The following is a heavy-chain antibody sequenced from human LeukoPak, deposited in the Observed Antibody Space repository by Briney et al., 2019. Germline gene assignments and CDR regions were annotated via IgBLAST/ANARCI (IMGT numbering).Heavy chain of an antibody. Sequence: PSQTLSLTCTVSGDSITSGDYYWTWIRQPPGKGLEWVAYMHYTGNTYYNSSLKSRVTISVDTSKNQFSLKLSSVTAADTAVYYCASKAVAGTFSRFDPWGQGTLVTVSS. CDR1: GDSITSGDYY. CDR2: MHYTGNT. V-gene: IGHV4-30-4*08. D-gene: IGHD6-19*01. CDR3: ASKAVAGTFSRFDP. J-gene: IGHJ5*02.